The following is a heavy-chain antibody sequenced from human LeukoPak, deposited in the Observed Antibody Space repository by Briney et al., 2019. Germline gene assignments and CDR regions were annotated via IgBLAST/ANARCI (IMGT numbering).Heavy chain of an antibody. CDR2: INPSGGST. Sequence: GASVKVSCKTSGYTFTDYYMHWVRQAPGQGLEWMGIINPSGGSTSYAQKFQGRVTMTRDTSTSTVYMELSSLRSEDTAVYYCARDMGYYGSGRLGNKYYYMDVWGKGTTVTISS. D-gene: IGHD3-10*01. CDR1: GYTFTDYY. CDR3: ARDMGYYGSGRLGNKYYYMDV. J-gene: IGHJ6*03. V-gene: IGHV1-46*01.